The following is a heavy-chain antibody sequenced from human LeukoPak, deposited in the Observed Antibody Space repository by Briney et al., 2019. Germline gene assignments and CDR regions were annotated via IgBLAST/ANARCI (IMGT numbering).Heavy chain of an antibody. V-gene: IGHV3-23*01. J-gene: IGHJ4*02. Sequence: GGSLRLSCAASGFTFSNYAMNWVRQAPGKGLEWVSSISGGAGGAAYADSVKGRFIMSRDNSKNTLYLQMNSLRAEDTAVYYCAKDGGYGSGSYYPDYWGQGTLVSVCS. CDR2: ISGGAGGA. CDR3: AKDGGYGSGSYYPDY. D-gene: IGHD3-10*01. CDR1: GFTFSNYA.